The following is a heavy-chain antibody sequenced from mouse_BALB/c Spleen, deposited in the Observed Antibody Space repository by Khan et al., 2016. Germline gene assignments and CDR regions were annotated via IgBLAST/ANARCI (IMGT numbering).Heavy chain of an antibody. V-gene: IGHV6-3*01. CDR2: IRLKSDNYAT. CDR1: GFTFSSYW. J-gene: IGHJ2*01. Sequence: EVKLEVSGGGLVQPGGSMKLSCVASGFTFSSYWMSWVRQSPEKGLEWVAEIRLKSDNYATHYAESVKGKFTISRDDSKSRLYLQMNSLRAEDTGMYYCTDLGKGYWGQGTTLTVSS. D-gene: IGHD4-1*01. CDR3: TDLGKGY.